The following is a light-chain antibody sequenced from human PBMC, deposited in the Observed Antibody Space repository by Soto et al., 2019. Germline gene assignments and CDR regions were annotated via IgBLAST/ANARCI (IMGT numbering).Light chain of an antibody. CDR3: QQYDTCPWT. CDR2: DAS. J-gene: IGKJ1*01. Sequence: DIQMTQSPTTLSASVGDRVIITCRASQRMSAWLAWYQQKPGKAPTLLIYDASSLENGVPSIFSGSGSGTDFTLTISSRQPNDFATYYCQQYDTCPWTFGQGTKVEIK. V-gene: IGKV1-5*01. CDR1: QRMSAW.